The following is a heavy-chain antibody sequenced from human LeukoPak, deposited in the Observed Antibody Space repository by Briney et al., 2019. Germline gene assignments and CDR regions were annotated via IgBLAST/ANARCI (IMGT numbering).Heavy chain of an antibody. V-gene: IGHV1-24*01. CDR1: GYTLTELS. CDR3: ATVRSYYCSSTSCPPGDFDY. D-gene: IGHD2-2*01. CDR2: FDPEDGET. J-gene: IGHJ4*02. Sequence: ASVKVSCKVSGYTLTELSMHWVRQAPGKGLEWMGGFDPEDGETIYAQKFQGRVTMTEDTSTDTAHMELSSLRSEDTAVYYCATVRSYYCSSTSCPPGDFDYWGQGTLVTVSS.